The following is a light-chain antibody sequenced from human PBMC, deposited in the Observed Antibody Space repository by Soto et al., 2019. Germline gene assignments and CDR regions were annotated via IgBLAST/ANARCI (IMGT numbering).Light chain of an antibody. V-gene: IGLV1-40*01. CDR2: GDN. Sequence: QSVLTQPPSVSVAPGQRVSIACTGSTSNIGAPYDVHWYQHLPGTAPKRLIYGDNNRPSGVPDRFSGSKSGTSASLAITRLQAEDQSYYYCQSYDISLHHYVFGTGTQLTVL. CDR3: QSYDISLHHYV. CDR1: TSNIGAPYD. J-gene: IGLJ1*01.